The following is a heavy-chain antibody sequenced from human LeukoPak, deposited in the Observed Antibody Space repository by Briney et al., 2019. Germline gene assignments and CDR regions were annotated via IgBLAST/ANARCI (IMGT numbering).Heavy chain of an antibody. V-gene: IGHV1-69*01. Sequence: SVKVSCKASGGTFSSYAISWVRQAPGQGLEWMGGIIPIFGTANYAQKFQGRVTITADESTSTAYMELSSLRSEDTAVYYCARGRRGYSSGWYTSYYFDYWGQGTLVTVSS. CDR2: IIPIFGTA. J-gene: IGHJ4*02. D-gene: IGHD6-19*01. CDR3: ARGRRGYSSGWYTSYYFDY. CDR1: GGTFSSYA.